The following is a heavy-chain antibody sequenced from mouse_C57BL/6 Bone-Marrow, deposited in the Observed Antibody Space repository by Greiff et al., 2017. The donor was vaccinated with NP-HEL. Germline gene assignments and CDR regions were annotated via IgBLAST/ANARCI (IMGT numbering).Heavy chain of an antibody. CDR1: GYSFTGYY. CDR3: ARKDDDGGYFDY. J-gene: IGHJ2*01. Sequence: EVQLQQSGPELVKPGASVKISCKASGYSFTGYYMNWVKQSPEKSLEWIGEINPSTGGTTYNQKFKAKATLTVDKSSSTAYMQLKSLTSEDSAVYYCARKDDDGGYFDYWGQGTTLTVSS. CDR2: INPSTGGT. V-gene: IGHV1-42*01. D-gene: IGHD2-4*01.